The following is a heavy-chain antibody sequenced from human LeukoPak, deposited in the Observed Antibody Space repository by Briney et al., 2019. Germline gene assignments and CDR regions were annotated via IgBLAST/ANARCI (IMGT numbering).Heavy chain of an antibody. Sequence: ASETLSLTCTVSGGSISSGDYYWSWIRQPPGKGLEWIGYIYYSGSTYYNPSLKSRVTISVDTSKNQFSLKLSSVTAADTAVYYCARARGHQYSSSWFFDYWGQGTLVTVSS. CDR2: IYYSGST. J-gene: IGHJ4*02. CDR3: ARARGHQYSSSWFFDY. V-gene: IGHV4-30-4*08. CDR1: GGSISSGDYY. D-gene: IGHD6-13*01.